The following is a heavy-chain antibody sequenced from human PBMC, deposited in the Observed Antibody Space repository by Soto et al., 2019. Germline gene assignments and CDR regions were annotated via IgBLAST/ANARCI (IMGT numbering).Heavy chain of an antibody. Sequence: TGGSLRLSCAASGFTFSSYGMHWVRQAPGKGLEWVAVIWYDGSNKYYADSVKGRFTISRDNSKNTLYLQMNSLRAEDTAVYYCARDAWIQLWLRYGMDVWGQGTTVTVYS. CDR1: GFTFSSYG. CDR3: ARDAWIQLWLRYGMDV. CDR2: IWYDGSNK. D-gene: IGHD5-18*01. J-gene: IGHJ6*02. V-gene: IGHV3-33*01.